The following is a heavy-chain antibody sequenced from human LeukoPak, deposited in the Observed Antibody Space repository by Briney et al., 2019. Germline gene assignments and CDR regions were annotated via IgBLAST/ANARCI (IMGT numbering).Heavy chain of an antibody. CDR3: ARDGDYYGSGSYDPYTSLSA. CDR2: IYSGGST. CDR1: GFTFSNYA. J-gene: IGHJ5*02. V-gene: IGHV3-66*01. Sequence: TGGSLRLSCAASGFTFSNYAMSWVRQAPGKGLEWVSVIYSGGSTYYADSVKGRFTISRDNSKNTLYLQMNSLRAEDTAVYYCARDGDYYGSGSYDPYTSLSAWGQGTLVTVSS. D-gene: IGHD3-10*01.